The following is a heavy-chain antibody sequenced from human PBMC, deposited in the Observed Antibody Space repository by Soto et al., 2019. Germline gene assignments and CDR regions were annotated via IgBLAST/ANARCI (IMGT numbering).Heavy chain of an antibody. V-gene: IGHV1-24*01. J-gene: IGHJ4*02. D-gene: IGHD4-17*01. Sequence: QVQLVQSGAEVKKPGASVKVSCKVSGYTLTELSMHWVRQAPGKGLEWMGGFDPEDGETIYAQKFQGRVTMTEDTSPEPAYMELSSLRSEDTAVYYCATTPTDRYGDYVPFDYWGQGTLVTVSS. CDR2: FDPEDGET. CDR1: GYTLTELS. CDR3: ATTPTDRYGDYVPFDY.